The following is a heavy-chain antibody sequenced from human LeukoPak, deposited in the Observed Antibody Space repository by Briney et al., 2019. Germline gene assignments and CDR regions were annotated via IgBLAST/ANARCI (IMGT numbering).Heavy chain of an antibody. J-gene: IGHJ6*02. CDR3: ASLHSSSGRNYYGMDV. CDR1: GFTFSSYA. Sequence: GGSLRLSCAASGFTFSSYAMHWVRQAPGKGLEWVAVISYDGSNKYYADSVKGRFTISRDNSKNTLYLQMNSLRAEDTAVYYCASLHSSSGRNYYGMDVWGQGTTVTVSS. V-gene: IGHV3-30-3*01. CDR2: ISYDGSNK. D-gene: IGHD6-13*01.